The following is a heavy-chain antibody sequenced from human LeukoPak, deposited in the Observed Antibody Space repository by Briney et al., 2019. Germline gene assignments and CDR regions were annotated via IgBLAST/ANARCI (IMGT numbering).Heavy chain of an antibody. J-gene: IGHJ3*02. Sequence: PSETLSLTCAVYGGSFSGYYWSWIRQPPGKGLEWIGEINHSGSTNYNPSLKSRVTISVDTSKNQFSLKLSSVTAADTAVYYCARGHYYDSSGYYYVVGAFDIWGQGTMVTVSS. CDR1: GGSFSGYY. D-gene: IGHD3-22*01. V-gene: IGHV4-34*01. CDR3: ARGHYYDSSGYYYVVGAFDI. CDR2: INHSGST.